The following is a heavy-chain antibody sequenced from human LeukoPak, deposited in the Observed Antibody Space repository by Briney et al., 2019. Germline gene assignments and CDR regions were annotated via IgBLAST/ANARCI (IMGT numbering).Heavy chain of an antibody. CDR2: ISSSGTTV. CDR3: VMVRGVSFDY. Sequence: GGSLRLSCAASGFSFSGYNMNWARQAPGKGLEWVSYISSSGTTVYYADSVKGRFTISRDNAKNSLYLQMNSPRDEDTAVYYCVMVRGVSFDYWGQGTLVTVSS. D-gene: IGHD3-10*01. CDR1: GFSFSGYN. J-gene: IGHJ4*02. V-gene: IGHV3-48*02.